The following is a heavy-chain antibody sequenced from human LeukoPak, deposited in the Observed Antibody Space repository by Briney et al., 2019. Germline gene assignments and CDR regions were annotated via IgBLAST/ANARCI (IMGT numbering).Heavy chain of an antibody. CDR2: IIPILGIA. V-gene: IGHV1-69*04. CDR1: GGTFSSYA. J-gene: IGHJ6*02. Sequence: GASVKLSCKASGGTFSSYAISWGRQAPGQGLEWMGRIIPILGIANYAQKFQGRVTITADKSKSTAYMELSSLSSEDTAVYYCSRAGGTVSASGTHDYYGMGVWGQGTTVTVSS. CDR3: SRAGGTVSASGTHDYYGMGV. D-gene: IGHD4-17*01.